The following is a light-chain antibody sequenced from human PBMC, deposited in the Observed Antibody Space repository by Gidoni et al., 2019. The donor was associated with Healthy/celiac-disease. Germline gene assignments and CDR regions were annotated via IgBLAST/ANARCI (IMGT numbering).Light chain of an antibody. CDR1: QSVSSSY. V-gene: IGKV3-20*01. CDR2: GAS. Sequence: EIVLTPSPGTLSLSPGERATLSCRASQSVSSSYLAWYQQKPGQAPRLIIYGASSRATGIPDRFSGSGSGTDFTLTISRLEPEDFAVYYCQQYGSSPWTFGQGTKVEIK. CDR3: QQYGSSPWT. J-gene: IGKJ1*01.